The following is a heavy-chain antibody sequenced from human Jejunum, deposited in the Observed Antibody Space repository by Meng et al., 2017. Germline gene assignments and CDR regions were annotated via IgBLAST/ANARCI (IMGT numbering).Heavy chain of an antibody. J-gene: IGHJ1*01. CDR3: ARDFEALNGV. Sequence: QVHIQRAGPGLVKPPGPLARHGEVLAKVIRISVGGTLLRQSPGNGLEWIGEIYHSGTTNYNPSLKSLVTLAVDKSKTQFSRNRSSVTAADTAVYFCARDFEALNGVWCQGTLVTVSS. CDR2: IYHSGTT. D-gene: IGHD2-8*01. CDR1: AKVIRISVG. V-gene: IGHV4-4*01.